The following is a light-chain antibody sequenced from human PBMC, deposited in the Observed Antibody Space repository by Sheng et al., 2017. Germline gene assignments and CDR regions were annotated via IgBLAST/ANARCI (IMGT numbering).Light chain of an antibody. CDR3: QHRRT. J-gene: IGKJ2*01. V-gene: IGKV3D-20*02. Sequence: EIVLTQSPDTLSLSPGESAILSCRASQSVSSGHLAWYQQKTGQAPRLLIYAASNRATGIPDRFSGSGSGTDFTLTINSLEPEDFAVYYCQHRRTFGQGTKLEI. CDR1: QSVSSGH. CDR2: AAS.